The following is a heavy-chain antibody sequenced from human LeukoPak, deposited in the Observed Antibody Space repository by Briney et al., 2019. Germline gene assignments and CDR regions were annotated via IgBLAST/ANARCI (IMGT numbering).Heavy chain of an antibody. J-gene: IGHJ3*02. Sequence: GGSLRLSCAASGFTFSSYAMHWVRQAPGKGLEWVAVISYDGSNKYYADSVKGRFTISRDNSKNTLYLQMNSLRAEDTAVYYCAKDLGIAAPIGAFDIWGQGTMVTVSS. D-gene: IGHD6-13*01. V-gene: IGHV3-30-3*01. CDR3: AKDLGIAAPIGAFDI. CDR2: ISYDGSNK. CDR1: GFTFSSYA.